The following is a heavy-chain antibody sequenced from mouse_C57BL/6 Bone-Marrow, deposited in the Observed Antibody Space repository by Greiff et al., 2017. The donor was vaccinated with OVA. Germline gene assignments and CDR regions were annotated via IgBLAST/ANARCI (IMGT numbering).Heavy chain of an antibody. V-gene: IGHV1-63*01. J-gene: IGHJ3*01. CDR1: GYTFTNYW. Sequence: QVQLQQSGAELVRPGTSVKMSCKASGYTFTNYWIGWAKQRPGHGLEWIGDIYPGGGYTNYNEKFKGKATLTADKSSSTAYMQFSSLTSEDSAIYYCARSYYYGSPCAYWGQGTLVTVSA. D-gene: IGHD1-1*01. CDR3: ARSYYYGSPCAY. CDR2: IYPGGGYT.